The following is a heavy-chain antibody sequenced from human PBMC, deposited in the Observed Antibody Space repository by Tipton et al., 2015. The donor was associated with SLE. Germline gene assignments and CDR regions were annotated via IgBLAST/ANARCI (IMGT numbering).Heavy chain of an antibody. Sequence: TLSLTCTVSGGSISGYYWSWIRQPAGKGLEWIGRIYTSGSTNYKPSLKSSVTMSVDTSKNQFSLKLSSVTAADTAVYYCARTPHYYGSGSRDYWGQGTLVTVSS. CDR1: GGSISGYY. V-gene: IGHV4-4*07. D-gene: IGHD3-10*01. CDR3: ARTPHYYGSGSRDY. CDR2: IYTSGST. J-gene: IGHJ4*02.